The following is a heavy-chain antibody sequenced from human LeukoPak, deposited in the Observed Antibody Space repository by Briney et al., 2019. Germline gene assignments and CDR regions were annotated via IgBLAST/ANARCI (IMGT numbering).Heavy chain of an antibody. J-gene: IGHJ4*02. D-gene: IGHD6-6*01. CDR2: MNPNSGNT. Sequence: GASVKVSCKASGYTFTSYDINWVRQATGQGLEWMGWMNPNSGNTGYAQKFQGGVTMTRNTSISTAYMELSSLRSEDTAVYYCARGVGAARALGYWGQGTLVTVSS. CDR3: ARGVGAARALGY. CDR1: GYTFTSYD. V-gene: IGHV1-8*01.